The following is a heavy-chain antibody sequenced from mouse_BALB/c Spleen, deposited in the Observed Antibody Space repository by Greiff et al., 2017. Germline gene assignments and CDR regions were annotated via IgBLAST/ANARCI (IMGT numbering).Heavy chain of an antibody. Sequence: VQLQQSGAELARPGASVKLSCKASGYTFTSYWMQWVKQRPGQGLEWIGAIYPGDGDTRYTQKFKGKATLTADKSSSTAYMQLSSLASEDSAVYYCARGGLVAFDCWGKGTTLTVSS. CDR3: ARGGLVAFDC. CDR2: IYPGDGDT. J-gene: IGHJ2*01. D-gene: IGHD1-1*01. V-gene: IGHV1-87*01. CDR1: GYTFTSYW.